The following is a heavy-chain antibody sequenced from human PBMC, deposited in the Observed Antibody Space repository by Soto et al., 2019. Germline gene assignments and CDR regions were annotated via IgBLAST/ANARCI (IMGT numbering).Heavy chain of an antibody. D-gene: IGHD2-15*01. CDR3: TTGSVEGV. CDR1: GLTISNAW. CDR2: IKTNTEGGTT. J-gene: IGHJ6*02. Sequence: EVQLVDSGGGFIYPGGSLRLSCAASGLTISNAWMNWVRQAPGKGLEWVGRIKTNTEGGTTDYAAAVKGRFTVSRDASKNTLYLQMNSLKTEDTAVYYCTTGSVEGVWGQGTMVTVSS. V-gene: IGHV3-15*07.